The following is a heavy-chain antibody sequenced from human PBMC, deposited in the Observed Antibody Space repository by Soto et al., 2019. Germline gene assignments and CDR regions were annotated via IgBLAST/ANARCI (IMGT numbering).Heavy chain of an antibody. J-gene: IGHJ4*02. CDR3: EGESGENWSYEAY. CDR2: ISTTGNT. V-gene: IGHV4-4*07. D-gene: IGHD1-7*01. CDR1: GDTITSFS. Sequence: SETLSLTCTVSGDTITSFSWNWIRQSAGKGLEWIGRISTTGNTHYNPSLESRVTMSLDTSKNQFSLKLTSVTAADTAVYYCEGESGENWSYEAYWGQGTLVTSPQ.